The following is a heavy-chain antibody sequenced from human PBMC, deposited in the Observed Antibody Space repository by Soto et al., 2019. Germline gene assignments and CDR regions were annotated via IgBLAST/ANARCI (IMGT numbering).Heavy chain of an antibody. V-gene: IGHV1-58*01. CDR1: GFTFTSSA. D-gene: IGHD6-19*01. CDR2: IVVGSGNT. Sequence: QMQLVQSGPEVKKPGTSVKVSCKASGFTFTSSAVQWVRQARGQRLEWIGWIVVGSGNTNYAQKFQERVTITRDMSASTAYMELSSLRSEDTAVYYCAADWSSGWYRFGPWGQGTLVTVSS. CDR3: AADWSSGWYRFGP. J-gene: IGHJ5*02.